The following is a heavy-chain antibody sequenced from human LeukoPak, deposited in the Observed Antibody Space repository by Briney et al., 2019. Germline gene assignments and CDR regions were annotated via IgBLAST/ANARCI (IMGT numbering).Heavy chain of an antibody. CDR1: GFTFSNAW. V-gene: IGHV3-15*07. J-gene: IGHJ4*02. CDR2: IKSKTDGGTT. Sequence: PGGSLRLSCAASGFTFSNAWMNGVRQAPGKGLEWVGRIKSKTDGGTTDYAAPVKGRFTISRDDSKNTLYLQMNSLKTEDTAVYYCSTTYYYDSSEGYWGQGTLVTVSS. D-gene: IGHD3-22*01. CDR3: STTYYYDSSEGY.